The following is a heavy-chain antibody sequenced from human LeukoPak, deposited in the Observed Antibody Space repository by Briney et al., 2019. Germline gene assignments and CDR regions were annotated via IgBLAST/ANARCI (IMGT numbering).Heavy chain of an antibody. Sequence: ASVKVSCKASGYTFTSYGISWVRQAPGQGLEWMGWISAYNGNTNYVQKLQGRVTMTTDTSTSTAYMELRSLRSDDRAVYYCARGVGKYCSSTSCPQYDFDYWGQGTLVTVSS. V-gene: IGHV1-18*01. CDR2: ISAYNGNT. J-gene: IGHJ4*02. CDR1: GYTFTSYG. CDR3: ARGVGKYCSSTSCPQYDFDY. D-gene: IGHD2-2*01.